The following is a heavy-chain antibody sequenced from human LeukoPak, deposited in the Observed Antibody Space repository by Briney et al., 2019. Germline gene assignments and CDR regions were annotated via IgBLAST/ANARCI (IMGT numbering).Heavy chain of an antibody. V-gene: IGHV4-34*01. Sequence: SETLSLTCGVYGQTFSSYYWSWIRQPPGKGLEWIGEIDHSGITRYTPSLKSRVTISVDTSKSQFSLKLTSVTAADTAVCYCATDNWFDPWSQGTLVTVSS. CDR1: GQTFSSYY. CDR3: ATDNWFDP. CDR2: IDHSGIT. J-gene: IGHJ5*02.